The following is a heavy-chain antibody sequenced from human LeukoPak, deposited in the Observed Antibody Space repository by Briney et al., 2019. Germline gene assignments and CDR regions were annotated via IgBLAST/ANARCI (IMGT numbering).Heavy chain of an antibody. V-gene: IGHV4-59*01. J-gene: IGHJ4*02. CDR1: GDSINIYY. CDR3: AGVFSGRRPFEL. CDR2: IYYSGNN. D-gene: IGHD3-10*01. Sequence: PSETLSLTCTVSGDSINIYYGNCSRQPPENGRWWSGHIYYSGNNNYNPSLKSRVTTSIDTSKKQFSLKLSSVTAADTAVYYCAGVFSGRRPFELWGQGTLVTVSS.